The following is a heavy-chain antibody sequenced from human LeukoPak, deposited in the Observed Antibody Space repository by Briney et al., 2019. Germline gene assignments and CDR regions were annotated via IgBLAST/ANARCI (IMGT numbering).Heavy chain of an antibody. CDR1: GGSISSSSYY. Sequence: PSETLSLTCTVSGGSISSSSYYWGWIRQPPGKGLEWIGSIYYSGSTYYNPSLKSRVTISVDTSKNQFSLKPSSVTAADTAVYYCARSPSEQQLVYYYYYYYMDVWGKGTAVTVSS. J-gene: IGHJ6*03. CDR2: IYYSGST. D-gene: IGHD6-13*01. V-gene: IGHV4-39*01. CDR3: ARSPSEQQLVYYYYYYYMDV.